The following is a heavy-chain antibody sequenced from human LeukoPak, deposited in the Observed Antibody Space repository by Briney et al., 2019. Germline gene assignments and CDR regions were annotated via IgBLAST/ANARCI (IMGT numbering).Heavy chain of an antibody. CDR2: LTGGGGNT. CDR1: GFTFSRYA. Sequence: GGSLRLSCTASGFTFSRYAMSWVRQAPGKGLEWVSALTGGGGNTYYADSVKGRFTISRDNSKNTLYLQMNSLRAEDTAVYYCAKGTYSGWLAAAVHFDYWGQGTLVTVSS. D-gene: IGHD6-13*01. V-gene: IGHV3-23*01. J-gene: IGHJ4*02. CDR3: AKGTYSGWLAAAVHFDY.